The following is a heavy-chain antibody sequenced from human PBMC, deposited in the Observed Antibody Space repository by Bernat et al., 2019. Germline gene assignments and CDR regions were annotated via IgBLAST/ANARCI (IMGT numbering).Heavy chain of an antibody. CDR1: GFTFSSYG. CDR2: ISYDGSNK. V-gene: IGHV3-30*18. J-gene: IGHJ4*02. Sequence: QVQLVESGGGVVQPGRSLRLSCAASGFTFSSYGMHWVRQAPGKGLEWVAVISYDGSNKYYADSVKGRFTSSRDNSKNTLYLQMNSLRAEDTAVYYCAKGEQFDYWGQGTLVTVSS. D-gene: IGHD1-26*01. CDR3: AKGEQFDY.